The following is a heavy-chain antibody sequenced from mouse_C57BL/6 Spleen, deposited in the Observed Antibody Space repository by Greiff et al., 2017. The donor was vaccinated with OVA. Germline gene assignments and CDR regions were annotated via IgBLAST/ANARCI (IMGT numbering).Heavy chain of an antibody. Sequence: VQLQQSGAELVKPGASVKLSCKASGYTFTTYWIQWIKQRHGQGLEWMGEFHPSDDDTNYNQKFKGKATLTVDTSSSTAYLQLSSRTFTYSAVYDCSRGDYVRYYFDYWGQGTTLTVSS. V-gene: IGHV1-50*01. CDR2: FHPSDDDT. J-gene: IGHJ2*01. CDR3: SRGDYVRYYFDY. D-gene: IGHD1-1*01. CDR1: GYTFTTYW.